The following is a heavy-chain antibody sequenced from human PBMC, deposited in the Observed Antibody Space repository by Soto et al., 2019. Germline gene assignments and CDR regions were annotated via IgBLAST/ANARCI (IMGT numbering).Heavy chain of an antibody. Sequence: GGSVKVSCKASRYAFRSYGISLARQAPGQGLEWMGWISAYKGKTNYAQKLQGRVTMTTDTSTSTAYMELRRLRSDDTAVYYCAREVVSCSGGSCYRRFDPWGQGTLFTVSS. CDR2: ISAYKGKT. V-gene: IGHV1-18*01. D-gene: IGHD2-15*01. J-gene: IGHJ5*02. CDR1: RYAFRSYG. CDR3: AREVVSCSGGSCYRRFDP.